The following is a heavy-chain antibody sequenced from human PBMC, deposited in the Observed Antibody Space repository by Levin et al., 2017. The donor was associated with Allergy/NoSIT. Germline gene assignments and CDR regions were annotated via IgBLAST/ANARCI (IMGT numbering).Heavy chain of an antibody. CDR2: IRSKANSYAT. Sequence: GESLKISCAASGFTFSGSAMHWVRQASGKGLEWVGRIRSKANSYATAYAASVKGRFTISRDDSKNTAYLQMNSLKTEDTAVYYCTRHDSSGYWGQGTLVTVSS. V-gene: IGHV3-73*01. CDR1: GFTFSGSA. CDR3: TRHDSSGY. D-gene: IGHD3-22*01. J-gene: IGHJ4*02.